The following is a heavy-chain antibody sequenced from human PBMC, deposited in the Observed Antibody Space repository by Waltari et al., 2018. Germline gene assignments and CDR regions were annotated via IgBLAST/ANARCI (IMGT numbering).Heavy chain of an antibody. J-gene: IGHJ2*01. V-gene: IGHV4-61*02. CDR2: KYTTGSA. D-gene: IGHD1-1*01. CDR3: ARGHSRGTFWHFDL. Sequence: QMQLQESDPGLLKPSQTLSLACTVSGGSITTGFYYWTWIRQPAAKGLEWIGRKYTTGSADYNPSSGSRLTISLDTSKNQFFLKLDSVTAADTAVYYCARGHSRGTFWHFDLWGRGTLVTVSS. CDR1: GGSITTGFYY.